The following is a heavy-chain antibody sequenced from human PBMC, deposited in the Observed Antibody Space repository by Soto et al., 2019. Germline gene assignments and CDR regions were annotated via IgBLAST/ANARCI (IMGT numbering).Heavy chain of an antibody. CDR2: ISSSSSYT. CDR1: GFTFSDYY. Sequence: GESLKISCAASGFTFSDYYMSWIRQAPGKGLEWVSYISSSSSYTNYADSVKGRFTISRDNAKNSLYLQMNSLRAEDTAVYYCARERGYFDYWGQGTLVTVSS. J-gene: IGHJ4*02. V-gene: IGHV3-11*06. D-gene: IGHD3-10*01. CDR3: ARERGYFDY.